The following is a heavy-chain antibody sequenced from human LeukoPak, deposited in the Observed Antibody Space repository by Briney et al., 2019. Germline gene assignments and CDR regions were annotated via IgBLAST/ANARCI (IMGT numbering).Heavy chain of an antibody. J-gene: IGHJ5*02. CDR3: ARDGSPYYYGPFDP. D-gene: IGHD3-10*01. CDR1: GFTFSSYA. Sequence: PGRSLRLSCAASGFTFSSYAMHWVRQAPGKGLEWVAVISYDGSNRYYADSVKGRFTISRDNSKNTLYLQMNSLRAEDTAVYYCARDGSPYYYGPFDPWGQGTLVTVSS. V-gene: IGHV3-30*04. CDR2: ISYDGSNR.